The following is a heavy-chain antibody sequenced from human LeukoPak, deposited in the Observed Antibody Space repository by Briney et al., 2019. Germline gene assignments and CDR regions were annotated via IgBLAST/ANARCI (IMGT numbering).Heavy chain of an antibody. Sequence: PGGSLRLSCAAFGFTVSVNYMSWVRQAPGKGLECVSVIYSGGNTYYADSVKGRFTISRDNSKNTLYLQMNSLRAEDTAVYYCARDANSGSYFGLFDPWAREPWSPSPQ. J-gene: IGHJ5*02. D-gene: IGHD1-26*01. V-gene: IGHV3-66*01. CDR1: GFTVSVNY. CDR3: ARDANSGSYFGLFDP. CDR2: IYSGGNT.